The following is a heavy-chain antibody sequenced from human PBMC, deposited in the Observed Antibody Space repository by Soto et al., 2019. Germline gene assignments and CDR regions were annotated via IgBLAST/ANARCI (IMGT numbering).Heavy chain of an antibody. V-gene: IGHV4-59*08. Sequence: QVQLQESGPGLVKPSETLSLTCTVSGGSISSYYWSWIRQPPGKGLEWIGYIYYSGSTNYNPSLKSRVTMSVDTSKNQFSLKLSSVTAADTAVYYCAAHVGGGFGELLVYFDYWGQGTLVTVSS. J-gene: IGHJ4*02. CDR2: IYYSGST. CDR1: GGSISSYY. CDR3: AAHVGGGFGELLVYFDY. D-gene: IGHD3-10*01.